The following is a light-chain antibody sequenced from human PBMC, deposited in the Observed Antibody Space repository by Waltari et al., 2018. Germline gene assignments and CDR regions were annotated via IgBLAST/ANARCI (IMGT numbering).Light chain of an antibody. CDR3: QQYSNFPYT. V-gene: IGKV1-5*03. J-gene: IGKJ2*01. CDR2: RSS. CDR1: HSITDW. Sequence: DIQINQSPSTLSASVGDRVTFTCRASHSITDWLAWYQQKPGIAPKLLIYRSSTLDTGVPSRFSGSGSGTEFSLTVSSVQPDDFATYYCQQYSNFPYTFGQGTKLEIK.